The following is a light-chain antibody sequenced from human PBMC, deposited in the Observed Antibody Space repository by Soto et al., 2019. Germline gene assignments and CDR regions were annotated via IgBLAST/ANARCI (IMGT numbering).Light chain of an antibody. Sequence: DIQMTQSPSTLSASVGDRITITCRARQSVSRRLAWYQQKPGKAPKLLICDASSMESGVPSRFSGRGSGTEFTLTISSLQPDDCATYYCHTYNSYSLHTFGQGTKVDIK. CDR2: DAS. CDR1: QSVSRR. J-gene: IGKJ2*01. CDR3: HTYNSYSLHT. V-gene: IGKV1-5*01.